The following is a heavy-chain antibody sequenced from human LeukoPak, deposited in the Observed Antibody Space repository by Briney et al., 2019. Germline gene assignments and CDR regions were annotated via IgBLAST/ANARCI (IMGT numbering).Heavy chain of an antibody. CDR2: IYSGGTT. CDR3: ASLFLSNSFGSGSYPDY. J-gene: IGHJ4*02. D-gene: IGHD3-10*01. CDR1: GLTVRSNC. V-gene: IGHV3-66*01. Sequence: GGSLRLSCTASGLTVRSNCMTWVRQAPGKGLEWVSLIYSGGTTYYTDSVKDRFTISRDDSKNTLYLQMNSLRAEDTAVYYCASLFLSNSFGSGSYPDYWGQGTLVTVSS.